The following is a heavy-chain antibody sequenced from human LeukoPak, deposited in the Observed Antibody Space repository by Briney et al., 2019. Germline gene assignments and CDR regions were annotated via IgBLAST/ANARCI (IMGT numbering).Heavy chain of an antibody. V-gene: IGHV1-46*01. CDR3: ARVGEESWTYYFDY. CDR2: INPSGGST. CDR1: GYTFTSYY. Sequence: ASVKVSCKASGYTFTSYYIHWVRQAPGQGLEWMGIINPSGGSTNYAQKFQGRVTITADESTSTAYMELSSLRSEDTAVYYCARVGEESWTYYFDYWGQGTLVTVSS. D-gene: IGHD6-13*01. J-gene: IGHJ4*02.